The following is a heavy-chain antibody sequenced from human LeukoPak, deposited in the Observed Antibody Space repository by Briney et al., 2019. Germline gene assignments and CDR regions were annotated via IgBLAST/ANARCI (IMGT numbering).Heavy chain of an antibody. CDR3: ARGRPIVGATTCYAFDI. V-gene: IGHV4-34*01. Sequence: SETLSLTCAVYGGSFSGYYWSWIRQPPGKGLEWIGEINHSGSTNYNPSLKSRVTISVDTSKNQFSLKLSSVTAADTAVYYCARGRPIVGATTCYAFDIWGQGTMVTVSS. J-gene: IGHJ3*02. CDR1: GGSFSGYY. D-gene: IGHD1-26*01. CDR2: INHSGST.